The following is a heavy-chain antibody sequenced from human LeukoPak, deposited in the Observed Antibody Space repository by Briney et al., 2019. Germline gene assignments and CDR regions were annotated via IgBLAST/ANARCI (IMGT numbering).Heavy chain of an antibody. V-gene: IGHV4-34*01. CDR1: GGSFSGYY. CDR3: ARGVRCSGGSCYHDFDY. Sequence: PSETLSLTCAVYGGSFSGYYWSWIRQPPGKGLEWIGEINHSGSTNYNPSLKSRVTISVDTSENQFSLKLSSVTAADTAVYYCARGVRCSGGSCYHDFDYWGQGTLVTVSS. CDR2: INHSGST. D-gene: IGHD2-15*01. J-gene: IGHJ4*02.